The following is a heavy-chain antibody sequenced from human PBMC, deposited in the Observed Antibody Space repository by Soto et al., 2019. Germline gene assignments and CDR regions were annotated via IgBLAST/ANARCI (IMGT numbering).Heavy chain of an antibody. CDR3: ARDLLWVEKSYYYYGMDV. CDR1: GGSISSGGYY. D-gene: IGHD3-16*01. J-gene: IGHJ6*02. V-gene: IGHV4-31*11. CDR2: IYYSGST. Sequence: PSETLSLTCAVYGGSISSGGYYWSWIRQHPGKGLEWIGYIYYSGSTYYNPSLKSRVTISVDTSKNQFSLKLSSVTAADTAVYYCARDLLWVEKSYYYYGMDVWGQGTTVTVSS.